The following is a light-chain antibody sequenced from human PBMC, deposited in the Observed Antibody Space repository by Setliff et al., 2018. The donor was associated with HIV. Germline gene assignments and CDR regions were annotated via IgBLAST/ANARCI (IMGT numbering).Light chain of an antibody. CDR2: GAS. CDR3: QQYGSSPMV. CDR1: QTISENF. V-gene: IGKV3-20*01. J-gene: IGKJ3*01. Sequence: EIVLTQSPGTLSLSPGERAMLSCRASQTISENFLAWYQQKPGEAPRLLISGASNRAAGIPDRFSGSGSGTEYSLIVSRLEPEDFAMYYCQQYGSSPMVFGPGTKVDIK.